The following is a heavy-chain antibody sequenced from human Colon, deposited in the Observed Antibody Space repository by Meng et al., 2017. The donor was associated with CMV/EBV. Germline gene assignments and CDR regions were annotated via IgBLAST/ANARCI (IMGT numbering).Heavy chain of an antibody. CDR1: GFTFDDYT. CDR3: AKDLRLPHYGKDV. J-gene: IGHJ6*02. CDR2: IYSGGSDT. V-gene: IGHV3-23*03. Sequence: GGSLRLSCAASGFTFDDYTMHWVRQAPGKGLEWLSVIYSGGSDTHYADSVKGRFTISRDDSKNTLYLQMNSLRAEDTAVYYCAKDLRLPHYGKDVWGQGTSVTVSS.